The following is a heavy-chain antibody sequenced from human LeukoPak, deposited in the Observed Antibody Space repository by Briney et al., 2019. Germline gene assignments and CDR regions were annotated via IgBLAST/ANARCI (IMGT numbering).Heavy chain of an antibody. Sequence: GGSLGLSCAASGFTFSNYAMSWVRQTPGTGLEWLSAISPDGIYIYYADSVKGRFTTSRDNSKNTLYLQMNSLRAEDTAVYFCASQRHHRVAVAGSFDYWGQGTLVSVSP. V-gene: IGHV3-23*01. D-gene: IGHD6-19*01. CDR1: GFTFSNYA. CDR3: ASQRHHRVAVAGSFDY. CDR2: ISPDGIYI. J-gene: IGHJ4*02.